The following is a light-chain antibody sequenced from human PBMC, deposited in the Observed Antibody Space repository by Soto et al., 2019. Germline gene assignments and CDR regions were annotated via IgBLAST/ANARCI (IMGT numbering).Light chain of an antibody. J-gene: IGLJ2*01. CDR2: LNSDGSH. V-gene: IGLV4-69*01. Sequence: QLVLTQSPSASASLGASVKLTCTLSSGHSSYAIAWHQQQPEKGPRFLMKLNSDGSHSKGDGISDRFSGSRSGAERYLTISSLQSEDEADYYCQTWCADSVIFGGGTKLTVL. CDR3: QTWCADSVI. CDR1: SGHSSYA.